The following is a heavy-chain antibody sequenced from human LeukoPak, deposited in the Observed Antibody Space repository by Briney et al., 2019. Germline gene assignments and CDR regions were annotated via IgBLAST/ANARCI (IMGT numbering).Heavy chain of an antibody. CDR1: GFTFSDYE. CDR3: ARPRDYMDV. V-gene: IGHV3-48*03. J-gene: IGHJ6*03. CDR2: ISSSGSTI. Sequence: GGSLRLSCAASGFTFSDYEMNWVRQAPGKGLEWVSYISSSGSTIYYADPVKGRFTISRDNAKNSLYLQMNSLRVEDTAVYYCARPRDYMDVWGKGTTVTVSS.